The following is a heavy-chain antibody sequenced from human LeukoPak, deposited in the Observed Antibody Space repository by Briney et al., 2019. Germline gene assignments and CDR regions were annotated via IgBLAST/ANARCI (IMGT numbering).Heavy chain of an antibody. Sequence: GSLRLSCAVSGFSFTNFWMSWVRQAPGKGLEWVSGINWNGGSTGYADSVKGRFTISRDNAKNSLYLQMNSLRAEDTALYYCARGRTHFDYWGQGTLVTVSS. CDR2: INWNGGST. CDR3: ARGRTHFDY. CDR1: GFSFTNFW. V-gene: IGHV3-20*04. J-gene: IGHJ4*02.